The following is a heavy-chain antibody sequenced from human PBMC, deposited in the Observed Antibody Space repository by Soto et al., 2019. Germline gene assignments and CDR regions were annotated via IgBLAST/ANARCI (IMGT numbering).Heavy chain of an antibody. V-gene: IGHV3-23*01. CDR1: GFTFSSYA. CDR3: AREGVGATPSGAFDI. CDR2: ISGSGGST. J-gene: IGHJ3*02. Sequence: GGSLRLSCAASGFTFSSYAMGWVRQAPGKGLEWVSAISGSGGSTYYADSVKGRFTVSRDNSKNTLYLQMNSLRAEDTAVYYCAREGVGATPSGAFDIWGQGTMVTVPS. D-gene: IGHD1-26*01.